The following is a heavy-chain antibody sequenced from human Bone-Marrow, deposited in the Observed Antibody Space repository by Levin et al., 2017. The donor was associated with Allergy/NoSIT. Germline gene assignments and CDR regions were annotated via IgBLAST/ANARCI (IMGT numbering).Heavy chain of an antibody. J-gene: IGHJ4*02. Sequence: ASVKVSCKASGYTFTAYYLHWVRQAPRPGLEWMGWIDPNTGATNYAQKFQGRVTMTWDTSITTAYMELSRLTSDDTAVYYCARDLREWGVVTSIGLWGQGTLVTVSS. CDR2: IDPNTGAT. CDR3: ARDLREWGVVTSIGL. V-gene: IGHV1-2*02. D-gene: IGHD3-16*01. CDR1: GYTFTAYY.